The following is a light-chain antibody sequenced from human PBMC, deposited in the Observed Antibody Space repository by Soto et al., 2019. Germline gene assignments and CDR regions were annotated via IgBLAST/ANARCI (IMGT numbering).Light chain of an antibody. V-gene: IGKV1-5*01. CDR1: QSISSR. J-gene: IGKJ1*01. CDR3: QQYNSYSVT. CDR2: DAS. Sequence: DIQMTQSPSTLSSSVVDIVTITCRASQSISSRLAWYQQKPGKAPKFLVYDASNLESGVPSRFSGSGSGTEFTLTISSLQPDDFATYYCQQYNSYSVTFGQGTKVDIK.